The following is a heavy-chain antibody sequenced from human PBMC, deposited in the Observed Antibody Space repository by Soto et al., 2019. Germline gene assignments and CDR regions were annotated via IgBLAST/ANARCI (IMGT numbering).Heavy chain of an antibody. CDR3: AREVERGYSYGYLEY. V-gene: IGHV1-46*01. D-gene: IGHD5-18*01. J-gene: IGHJ4*02. Sequence: QVQLVQSGAEVKKPGASVKVSCKASGYTFTSYYMHWVRQAPGQGLEWMGIINPSGGSTSYAQKFQGSVTMNRDTATSTVYMELSSLRSEDTAVYYCAREVERGYSYGYLEYWGQGTLVTVSS. CDR2: INPSGGST. CDR1: GYTFTSYY.